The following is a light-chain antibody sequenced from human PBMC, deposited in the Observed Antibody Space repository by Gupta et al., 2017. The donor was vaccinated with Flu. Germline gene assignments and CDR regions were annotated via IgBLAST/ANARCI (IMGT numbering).Light chain of an antibody. CDR1: SGHSSYA. Sequence: VKLTCTLSSGHSSYAIAWHQQQPEKGPRYLMKLNSDGSHSKGDGIPDRFSGSSSGAERYLTISSLQSEDEADYYCQTWGTGIGVFGTGTKVTVL. CDR2: LNSDGSH. J-gene: IGLJ1*01. CDR3: QTWGTGIGV. V-gene: IGLV4-69*01.